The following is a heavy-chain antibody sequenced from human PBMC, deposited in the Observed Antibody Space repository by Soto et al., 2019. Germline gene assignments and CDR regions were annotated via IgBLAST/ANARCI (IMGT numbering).Heavy chain of an antibody. J-gene: IGHJ6*02. V-gene: IGHV3-48*02. CDR3: ARGEREDTAMANYYYYGMDV. Sequence: VGSLRLSCAASGFTFSSYSMNWVSQAPGKGLEWVSYISSSSSTIYYADSVKGRFTISRDNAKNSLYLQMNSLRDEDTAVYYCARGEREDTAMANYYYYGMDVWGQGTTVTVSS. CDR2: ISSSSSTI. CDR1: GFTFSSYS. D-gene: IGHD5-18*01.